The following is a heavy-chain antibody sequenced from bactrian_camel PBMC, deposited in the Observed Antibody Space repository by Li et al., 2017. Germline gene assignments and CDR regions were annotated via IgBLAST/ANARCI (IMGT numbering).Heavy chain of an antibody. V-gene: IGHV3S6*01. J-gene: IGHJ4*01. CDR3: AASTRIIVGDYCDGITD. CDR2: VSTDGKKT. D-gene: IGHD3*01. Sequence: VQLVESGGGLVQPGGSLRLSCSAGGSTSMYWWMGWVRQAPGKGLEWVSSVSTDGKKTYYADSVKGRFTISRDNAKNIIYLQMSSLTPDDTAMYYCAASTRIIVGDYCDGITDWGQGTQVTVS. CDR1: GSTSMYWW.